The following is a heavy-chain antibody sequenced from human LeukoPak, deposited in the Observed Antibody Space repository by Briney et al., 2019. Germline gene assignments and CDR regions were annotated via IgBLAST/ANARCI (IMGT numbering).Heavy chain of an antibody. Sequence: GGSLRLSCAASEFVFSDYYMSWIRQAPGKGLEWVSAISGSGGNTYYADSVRGRFTISRDNSKNTLYLQMNTLRAEDTAVYYCATTKQARRYFDYWGQGTLVTVSS. CDR1: EFVFSDYY. J-gene: IGHJ4*02. CDR3: ATTKQARRYFDY. D-gene: IGHD1-1*01. CDR2: ISGSGGNT. V-gene: IGHV3-23*01.